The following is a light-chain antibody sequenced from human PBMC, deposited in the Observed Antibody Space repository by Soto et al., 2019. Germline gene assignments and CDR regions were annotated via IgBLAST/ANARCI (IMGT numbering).Light chain of an antibody. CDR2: DAS. CDR3: QQRSNWPT. V-gene: IGKV3-11*01. Sequence: IVMTQSPATLSVSPGERATLSCRASQSVSSSLAWYQQKPGQAPRLLIYDASNRATGIPARFSGSGSGTDFTLTISSLEPEDFAVYYCQQRSNWPTFGQGTKV. CDR1: QSVSSS. J-gene: IGKJ1*01.